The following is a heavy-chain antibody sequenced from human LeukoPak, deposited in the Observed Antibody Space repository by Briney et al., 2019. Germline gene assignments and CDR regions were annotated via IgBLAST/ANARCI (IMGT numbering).Heavy chain of an antibody. D-gene: IGHD2-15*01. CDR3: ARARVAAKSGYMDV. J-gene: IGHJ6*03. Sequence: GGSLRLSCAASGFTFSDYYMSWIRQAPGKGLEWVSYISSSGSTIYYADSVKGRFTISRDNPKNTLYLQMGSLRDEDLAVYYCARARVAAKSGYMDVWGTGTTVTISS. CDR1: GFTFSDYY. CDR2: ISSSGSTI. V-gene: IGHV3-11*04.